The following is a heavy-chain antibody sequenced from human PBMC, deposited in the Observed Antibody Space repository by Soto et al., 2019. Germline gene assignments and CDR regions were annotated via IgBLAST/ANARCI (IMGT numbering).Heavy chain of an antibody. D-gene: IGHD6-13*01. Sequence: EVQLVESGGGLVKPGGSLRLSCAASGFTFSNAWMSWVRQAPGKGLEWVGRIKSKTDGGTTDYAAPVKGRFTISRDDSKNTLYLQMNSLKTEDTAVYYSTTYSSSWKFDYWGQGTLVTVSS. J-gene: IGHJ4*02. V-gene: IGHV3-15*01. CDR1: GFTFSNAW. CDR3: TTYSSSWKFDY. CDR2: IKSKTDGGTT.